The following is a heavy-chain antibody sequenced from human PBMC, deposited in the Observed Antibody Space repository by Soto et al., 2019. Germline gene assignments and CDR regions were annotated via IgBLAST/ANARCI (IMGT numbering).Heavy chain of an antibody. D-gene: IGHD6-6*01. CDR1: GFTVSNNY. CDR2: IYVGGYT. J-gene: IGHJ5*01. V-gene: IGHV3-66*01. CDR3: AVYAPRHWFDS. Sequence: EVQLVESGGDLVQPGGSLRLSCAASGFTVSNNYMTWVRQAPGKGLEWVSLIYVGGYTYYADSVKGRFTFSRDNSKNTLYLQMNSLRAEDTAVYYCAVYAPRHWFDSWGQGTLVTVSS.